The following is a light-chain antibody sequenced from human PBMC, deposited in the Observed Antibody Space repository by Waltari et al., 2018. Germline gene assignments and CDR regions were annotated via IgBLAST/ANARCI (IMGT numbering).Light chain of an antibody. CDR1: SLRSYY. CDR3: NSRDSSGIHVV. V-gene: IGLV3-19*01. CDR2: GKN. J-gene: IGLJ2*01. Sequence: SSELTQDPAVSVALGQTVRITCQGDSLRSYYASWYQQKPGQAPVLVIYGKNHRPSGIPDRFSDSSSGNTASLTITGAQAEDEADYYCNSRDSSGIHVVFGGGTKLTVL.